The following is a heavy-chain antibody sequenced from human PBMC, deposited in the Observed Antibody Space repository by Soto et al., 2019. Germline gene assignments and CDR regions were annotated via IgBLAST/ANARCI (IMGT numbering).Heavy chain of an antibody. Sequence: PSETLSLTCTVSGGSIGSYYWSWIRQPPGKGLEWIGYMYNSGTTMYNPSLKSRVITSVDTSKNQFSLKLSSVTAADTAVYYCARDRYCGGDCYYDHYYGMDVWGQGTTVTVS. CDR3: ARDRYCGGDCYYDHYYGMDV. V-gene: IGHV4-59*01. CDR1: GGSIGSYY. D-gene: IGHD2-21*02. CDR2: MYNSGTT. J-gene: IGHJ6*02.